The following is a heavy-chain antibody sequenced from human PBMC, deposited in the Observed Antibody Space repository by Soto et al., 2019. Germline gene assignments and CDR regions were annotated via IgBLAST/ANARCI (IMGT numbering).Heavy chain of an antibody. CDR2: IIPIFGTA. V-gene: IGHV1-69*13. D-gene: IGHD2-15*01. J-gene: IGHJ4*02. CDR3: ARDPGYCSGGSCYGY. Sequence: SGKVCCKAAGGGFRSYAIGWVRQAPGQGLEWMGGIIPIFGTANYAQKFQGRVTITADESTSTAYMELSSLRSEDTAVYYCARDPGYCSGGSCYGYWGQGTLVTVSS. CDR1: GGGFRSYA.